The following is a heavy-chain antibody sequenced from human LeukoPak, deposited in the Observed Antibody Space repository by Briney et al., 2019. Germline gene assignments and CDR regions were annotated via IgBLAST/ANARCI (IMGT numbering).Heavy chain of an antibody. V-gene: IGHV4-34*01. D-gene: IGHD6-13*01. CDR1: GGSFSGYY. Sequence: SETLSLTCAVYGGSFSGYYWSWIRQPPGKGLEWIGEINHSGSTNYNPSLKSRVTISVDTSKNQFSLKLSSVTAADTAVYYCARGANSSSWYQDYFDYWGQGTLVTVSS. CDR3: ARGANSSSWYQDYFDY. J-gene: IGHJ4*02. CDR2: INHSGST.